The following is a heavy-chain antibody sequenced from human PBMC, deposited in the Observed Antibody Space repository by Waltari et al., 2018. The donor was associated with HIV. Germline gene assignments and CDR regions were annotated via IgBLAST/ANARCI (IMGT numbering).Heavy chain of an antibody. CDR3: ARVNQVLYYGMDV. CDR2: IGSSGTTI. Sequence: EMQLVESGVCLVQPGGSLGLACVASGFTLGRSEMNWVRQVPGKGLEWISYIGSSGTTISYADSVKGRFTFSRDNAKKSLFLQMNSLRVEDTAVYWCARVNQVLYYGMDVWGQGTTVTVSS. J-gene: IGHJ6*02. CDR1: GFTLGRSE. D-gene: IGHD2-2*02. V-gene: IGHV3-48*03.